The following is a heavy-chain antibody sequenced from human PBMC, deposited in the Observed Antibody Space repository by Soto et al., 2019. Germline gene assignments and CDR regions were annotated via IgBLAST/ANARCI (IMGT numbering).Heavy chain of an antibody. V-gene: IGHV6-1*01. Sequence: SQTLSLTCVISWDSVSSNGAFWNWIRQSPSRGLQWLGRIYYRSKWFHDYAASVESRMAINPDTSRNQFSLQLNYVTPEDTAVYYCARVHCGAGTWLDVLDFWGRRTRVAVCS. J-gene: IGHJ6*01. CDR3: ARVHCGAGTWLDVLDF. D-gene: IGHD6-13*01. CDR1: WDSVSSNGAF. CDR2: IYYRSKWFH.